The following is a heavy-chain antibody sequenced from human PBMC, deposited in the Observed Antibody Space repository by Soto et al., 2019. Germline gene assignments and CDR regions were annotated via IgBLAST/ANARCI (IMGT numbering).Heavy chain of an antibody. CDR1: GFTFSSYG. CDR3: AKDWSLYYYDTGRYYGMDV. D-gene: IGHD3-22*01. Sequence: GGSLRLSCAASGFTFSSYGMHWVRQAPGKGLEWVAVISHDGRNEYYADSVKGRFTISRDNSKNTLSLQVDSLRAEDTAVYYCAKDWSLYYYDTGRYYGMDVWGQGTTVTVSS. CDR2: ISHDGRNE. J-gene: IGHJ6*02. V-gene: IGHV3-30*18.